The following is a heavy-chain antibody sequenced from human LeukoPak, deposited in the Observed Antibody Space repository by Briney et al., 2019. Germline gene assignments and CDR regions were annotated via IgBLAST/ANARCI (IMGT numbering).Heavy chain of an antibody. CDR1: GFTFSIYA. CDR3: AKPRLWFGGVLYSFDY. J-gene: IGHJ4*02. CDR2: ISGSGGST. V-gene: IGHV3-23*01. Sequence: PGGSLRLSCAASGFTFSIYAMSWVRQAPGKGLEWVSAISGSGGSTYYAHSVKCRFTITRDKSTNTLYLQMNSLRAEDTAVYYCAKPRLWFGGVLYSFDYWGQGTLVTVSS. D-gene: IGHD3-10*01.